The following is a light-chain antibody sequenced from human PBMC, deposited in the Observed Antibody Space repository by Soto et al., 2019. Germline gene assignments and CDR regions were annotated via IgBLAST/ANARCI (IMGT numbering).Light chain of an antibody. CDR1: QSVRSN. J-gene: IGKJ4*01. CDR3: LQYNNWPLT. V-gene: IGKV3-15*01. Sequence: ETVMTQSPASLSMSPGEGVTLSCRASQSVRSNLAWYQQRPGQAPRLLVYGASTRAADIPARSSGSGSGAEFTLTISSLQSEDFAFYYCLQYNNWPLTFGGGTKV. CDR2: GAS.